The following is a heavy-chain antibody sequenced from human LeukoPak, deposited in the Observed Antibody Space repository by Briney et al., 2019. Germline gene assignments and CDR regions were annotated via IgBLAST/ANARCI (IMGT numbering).Heavy chain of an antibody. J-gene: IGHJ6*03. CDR2: IKSKAYGGTT. CDR1: GFTFGDYA. Sequence: GRSLRLSCTASGFTFGDYAMSWFRQAPGKGLEWVGFIKSKAYGGTTEYAASVKGRFAISRDDSKSIAYLQMNSLKTEDTAVYYCSRSPYLYYYFYYMDVWGKGTTVTVSS. CDR3: SRSPYLYYYFYYMDV. V-gene: IGHV3-49*03.